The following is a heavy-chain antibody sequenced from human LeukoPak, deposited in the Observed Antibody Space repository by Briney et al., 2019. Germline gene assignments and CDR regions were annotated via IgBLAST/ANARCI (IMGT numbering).Heavy chain of an antibody. CDR1: GGTFSSYA. CDR2: IIPIFGTA. V-gene: IGHV1-69*06. CDR3: ARGRITMVREGNFDY. D-gene: IGHD3-10*01. J-gene: IGHJ4*02. Sequence: SVKVSCKASGGTFSSYAISWVRQAPGQGLEWMGRIIPIFGTANYAQKFQGRVTITADKSTSTAYMELSSLRSEDTAVYYCARGRITMVREGNFDYWGQGTLVTVSS.